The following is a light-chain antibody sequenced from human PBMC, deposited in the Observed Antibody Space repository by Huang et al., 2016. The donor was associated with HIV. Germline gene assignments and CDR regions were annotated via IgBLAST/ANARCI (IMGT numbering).Light chain of an antibody. J-gene: IGKJ1*01. CDR2: DTS. Sequence: EIVLIQSPATLYLSPGARATLSCRASQSVSSDLAWYQQKPGQAPRLLIYDTSSRATGLPARFSGSGSGTDFTLTISSLEPEDFAVYYCQQRSNWPPWTFGQGTKVEIK. CDR1: QSVSSD. V-gene: IGKV3-11*01. CDR3: QQRSNWPPWT.